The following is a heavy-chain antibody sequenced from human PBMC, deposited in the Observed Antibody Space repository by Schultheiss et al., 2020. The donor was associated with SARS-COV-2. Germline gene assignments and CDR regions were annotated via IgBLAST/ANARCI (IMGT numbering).Heavy chain of an antibody. D-gene: IGHD3-16*01. CDR1: GYTFTSYA. V-gene: IGHV1-8*01. CDR2: MNPNSGNT. J-gene: IGHJ6*02. CDR3: ARDWGPETDYYYYGMDV. Sequence: GESLKISCKASGYTFTSYAINWVRQATGQGLEWMGWMNPNSGNTGYAQKFQGRVTMTRNTSISTAYMELSSLRSEDTAVYYCARDWGPETDYYYYGMDVWGQGTTVTVSS.